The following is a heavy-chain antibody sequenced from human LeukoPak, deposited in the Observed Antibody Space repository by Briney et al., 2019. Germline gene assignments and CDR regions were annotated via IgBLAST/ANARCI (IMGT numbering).Heavy chain of an antibody. CDR2: IVVGSGNT. Sequence: GPSGKVSCKASGFTFTSSAMQWVRQARGQRLEWIGWIVVGSGNTNYAQKFQERVTITRDMSTSTAYMELSSLRSEDTAVYYCAAVSDGVVIYFDYWGQGTLVTVSS. V-gene: IGHV1-58*02. D-gene: IGHD3-3*01. CDR1: GFTFTSSA. CDR3: AAVSDGVVIYFDY. J-gene: IGHJ4*02.